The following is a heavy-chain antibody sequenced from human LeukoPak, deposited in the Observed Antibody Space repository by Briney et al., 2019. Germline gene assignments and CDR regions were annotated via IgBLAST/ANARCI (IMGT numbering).Heavy chain of an antibody. V-gene: IGHV5-51*01. Sequence: GESLKISCKGSGYNFTNYWIGWVRQMPGKGLEWMGIIYPGDSDTRYSPSFQGQVTISVDKSISTAYLQWSSLEASDTAMYHCARHEGYCSGGSCYWIGYFHHWGQGTLVTVSS. CDR3: ARHEGYCSGGSCYWIGYFHH. D-gene: IGHD2-15*01. CDR2: IYPGDSDT. J-gene: IGHJ1*01. CDR1: GYNFTNYW.